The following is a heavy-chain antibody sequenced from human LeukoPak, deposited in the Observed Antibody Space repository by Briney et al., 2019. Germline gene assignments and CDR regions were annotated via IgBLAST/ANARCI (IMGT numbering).Heavy chain of an antibody. V-gene: IGHV3-23*01. J-gene: IGHJ6*03. CDR3: AKDSSGIVVARAAYYMDV. Sequence: GGSLRLSCAASGFTFSSYAMSWVRQAPGKGLEWVSAISDSGGSTYYADFVKGRFTISRDNSKNMLYLQMNSLRAEDSATYFCAKDSSGIVVARAAYYMDVWGKGTTVTISS. D-gene: IGHD3-22*01. CDR2: ISDSGGST. CDR1: GFTFSSYA.